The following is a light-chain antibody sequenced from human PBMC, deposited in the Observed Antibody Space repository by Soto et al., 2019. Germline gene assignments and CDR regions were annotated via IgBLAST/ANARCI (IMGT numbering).Light chain of an antibody. CDR1: QDISSY. V-gene: IGKV1-9*01. J-gene: IGKJ4*01. Sequence: IQLTQSPSSLSASLGDRVTITCRASQDISSYLAWYQQKPGKAPKLLIYAASTLQSGVPSRFSGSGSGTDFTLTISSLQPEDFATYYCQQLTTYPLTFGGGTKVDIK. CDR2: AAS. CDR3: QQLTTYPLT.